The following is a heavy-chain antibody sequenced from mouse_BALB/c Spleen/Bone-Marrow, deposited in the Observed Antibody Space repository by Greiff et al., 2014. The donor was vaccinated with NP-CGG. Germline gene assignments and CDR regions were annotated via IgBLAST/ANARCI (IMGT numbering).Heavy chain of an antibody. D-gene: IGHD1-1*01. CDR3: AMYYCGSSLFAY. CDR2: IDPANGNT. V-gene: IGHV14-3*02. Sequence: VQLQQSGAELVKPGASVKLSCTASGFNIKDTYMHWVKQRPEQGLEWIGRIDPANGNTKYDPKFQGKATITADTSSNTVYLQLSSLTSEDTAVYYCAMYYCGSSLFAYWGQGTLVTVSA. J-gene: IGHJ3*01. CDR1: GFNIKDTY.